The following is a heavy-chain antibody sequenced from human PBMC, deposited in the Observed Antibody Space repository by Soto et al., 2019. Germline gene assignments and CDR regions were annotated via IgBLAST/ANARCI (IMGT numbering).Heavy chain of an antibody. CDR1: GFTFSTYW. D-gene: IGHD6-19*01. Sequence: EVQLVESGGGLVQPGGSLRLSCAATGFTFSTYWVHWVRQAPGKGLVWVSRINSDGSTTNYADSVKGRFTISRDNAKNTIYMQMNSLRAEDTAVYYCARGGGNSDWYAAFDIWGQGTMVTVAS. CDR3: ARGGGNSDWYAAFDI. V-gene: IGHV3-74*01. J-gene: IGHJ3*02. CDR2: INSDGSTT.